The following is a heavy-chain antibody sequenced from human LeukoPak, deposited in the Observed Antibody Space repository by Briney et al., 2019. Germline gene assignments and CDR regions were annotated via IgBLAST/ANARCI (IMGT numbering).Heavy chain of an antibody. D-gene: IGHD3-10*01. J-gene: IGHJ6*04. CDR2: ISGSGGST. V-gene: IGHV3-23*01. CDR1: GFTFSSYG. CDR3: AKGHPQVWFGELFGFV. Sequence: PGGSLRLSCAASGFTFSSYGMSWVRQAPGKGLEWVSAISGSGGSTYYADSVKGRFTISRDNSKNTLYLQMNSLRAEDTAVYYCAKGHPQVWFGELFGFVWGKGTTVTISS.